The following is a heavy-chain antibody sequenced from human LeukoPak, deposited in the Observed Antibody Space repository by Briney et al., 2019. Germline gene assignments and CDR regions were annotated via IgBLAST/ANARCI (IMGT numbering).Heavy chain of an antibody. CDR2: IYYSGST. Sequence: KTSETLSLTCTVSGGSISSGDYYWSWIRQPPGKGLEWIGYIYYSGSTYYNPSLKSRVTISVDTSKNQFSLKLSSVTAADTAVYYCARTEGYCTNGVCYANWFDPWGQGTLVTVSS. CDR1: GGSISSGDYY. J-gene: IGHJ5*02. D-gene: IGHD2-8*01. V-gene: IGHV4-30-4*08. CDR3: ARTEGYCTNGVCYANWFDP.